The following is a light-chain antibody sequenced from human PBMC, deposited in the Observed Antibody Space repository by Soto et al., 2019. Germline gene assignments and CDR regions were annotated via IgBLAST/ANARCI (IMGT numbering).Light chain of an antibody. Sequence: QSVLTQPPSASGSPGQSVTISCTGTSSDVGAYNYVSWYQQHPGKAPKLMISEVTKRPSGVPDRFSGSKSGNPASLTVSGLQAEDEADYFCISYAGSTHFFYVLGPGTKVPVL. CDR3: ISYAGSTHFFYV. J-gene: IGLJ1*01. CDR1: SSDVGAYNY. V-gene: IGLV2-8*01. CDR2: EVT.